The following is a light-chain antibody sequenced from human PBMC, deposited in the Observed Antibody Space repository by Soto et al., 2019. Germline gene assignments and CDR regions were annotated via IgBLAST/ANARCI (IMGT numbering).Light chain of an antibody. CDR1: QSLLYTSNNKTY. CDR3: QEYFIPPWT. J-gene: IGKJ1*01. CDR2: WAS. V-gene: IGKV4-1*01. Sequence: DIVMTQSQDSLAWSLAERATFSCRSSQSLLYTSNNKTYLAWYHQKTGQPPRLLIHWASSRESGVPDRFSGSGSGTDFTLTITSLQAEDVAIYYCQEYFIPPWTFGQGTKVEVK.